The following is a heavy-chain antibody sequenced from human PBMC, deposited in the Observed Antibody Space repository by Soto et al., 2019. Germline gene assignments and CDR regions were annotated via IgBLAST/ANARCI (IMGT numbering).Heavy chain of an antibody. CDR1: GYTFTSYV. J-gene: IGHJ6*02. CDR3: ARDPVEVTPSKYYHYYGMDV. CDR2: ISAYNGNT. V-gene: IGHV1-18*01. Sequence: ASVKVSCKASGYTFTSYVISWVRQAPGQGLEWMGWISAYNGNTNYAQKLQGRVTMTTDTSTSTAYMELRSLRSDDTAVYYCARDPVEVTPSKYYHYYGMDVWGQGTTVTVSS. D-gene: IGHD2-21*02.